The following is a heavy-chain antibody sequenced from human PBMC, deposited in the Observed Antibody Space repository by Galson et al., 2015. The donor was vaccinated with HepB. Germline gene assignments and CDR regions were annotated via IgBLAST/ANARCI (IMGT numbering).Heavy chain of an antibody. Sequence: SLRLSCAASGFTFSSYSMNWVRQAPGKGLEWVSSISSSSSYIYYADSVKGRFTISRDNAKNSLYLQMNSLRAEDTAVYYCATLSPGPAAKVDYWGQGTLVTVSS. CDR1: GFTFSSYS. J-gene: IGHJ4*02. CDR3: ATLSPGPAAKVDY. CDR2: ISSSSSYI. D-gene: IGHD2-15*01. V-gene: IGHV3-21*01.